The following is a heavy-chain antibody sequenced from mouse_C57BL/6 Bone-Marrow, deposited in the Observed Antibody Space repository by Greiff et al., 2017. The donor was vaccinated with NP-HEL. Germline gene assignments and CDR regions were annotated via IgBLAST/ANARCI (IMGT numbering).Heavy chain of an antibody. D-gene: IGHD2-5*01. Sequence: DVQLVESGGGLVKPGGSLKLSCAASGFTFSSYAMSWVRQTPEKRLEWVATISDGGSYTYYPDNVKGRFTISRDNAKNNLYLQMSHLKSEDTAMYYCAREEDYSNLPGYWGQGTTLTVSS. CDR1: GFTFSSYA. CDR2: ISDGGSYT. CDR3: AREEDYSNLPGY. V-gene: IGHV5-4*01. J-gene: IGHJ2*01.